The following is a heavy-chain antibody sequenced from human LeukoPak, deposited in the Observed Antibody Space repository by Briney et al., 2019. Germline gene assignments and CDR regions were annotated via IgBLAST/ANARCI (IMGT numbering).Heavy chain of an antibody. CDR1: GGSISSYY. Sequence: PSETLSPTCTVSGGSISSYYWGWIRQPPGKGLEWIGSINYSGSTYYNPSLKSPATISVDTSKNQFSLKLSSVTAADTAVYYCGRGAYCGGDCYYYFDYWGQGTLVTVSS. CDR2: INYSGST. D-gene: IGHD2-21*02. J-gene: IGHJ4*02. CDR3: GRGAYCGGDCYYYFDY. V-gene: IGHV4-39*07.